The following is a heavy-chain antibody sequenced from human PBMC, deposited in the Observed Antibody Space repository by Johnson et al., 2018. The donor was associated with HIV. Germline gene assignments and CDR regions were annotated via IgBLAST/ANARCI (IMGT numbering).Heavy chain of an antibody. V-gene: IGHV3-74*01. CDR1: GFTFSSYW. J-gene: IGHJ3*02. Sequence: MQLVESGGGLVQPGGSLRLSCAASGFTFSSYWMHWVRQAPGKGLLWVSRINSAGSSTGYADSVKGRFTISRDNAKNTLYLQMNSLRAEDTAVYYCAKDMGDMPDYDSSVTDAFDIWGQGTMVTVSS. CDR3: AKDMGDMPDYDSSVTDAFDI. D-gene: IGHD3-22*01. CDR2: INSAGSST.